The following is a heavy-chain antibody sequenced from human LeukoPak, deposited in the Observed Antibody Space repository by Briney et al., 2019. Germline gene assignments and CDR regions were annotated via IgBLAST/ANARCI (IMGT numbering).Heavy chain of an antibody. Sequence: GGSLRLSCVASGFTFSNFAMSWVRQAPGKGLEWLSSITTISHYIYYAGAVRGRFTISRDNAKNSLYLQMNSLRGEDTAVYYCARSGGPGTYHQLRYNWFDPWGQGTLVTVSS. D-gene: IGHD3-10*01. J-gene: IGHJ5*02. CDR2: ITTISHYI. CDR1: GFTFSNFA. V-gene: IGHV3-21*01. CDR3: ARSGGPGTYHQLRYNWFDP.